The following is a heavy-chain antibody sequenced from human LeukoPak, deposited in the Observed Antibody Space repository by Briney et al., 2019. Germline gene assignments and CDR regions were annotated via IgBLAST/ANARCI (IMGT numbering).Heavy chain of an antibody. D-gene: IGHD5-18*01. V-gene: IGHV3-30*02. Sequence: GGSLRLSCAASGFTFSSYGMHWVRQAPGKGLEWVAFIRYDGSNKYYADSVKGRFTISRDNSKNTLYLQVNSLRAEDTAVYYCAKEVVLRYSYGGSFDYWGQGTLVTVSS. CDR3: AKEVVLRYSYGGSFDY. J-gene: IGHJ4*02. CDR2: IRYDGSNK. CDR1: GFTFSSYG.